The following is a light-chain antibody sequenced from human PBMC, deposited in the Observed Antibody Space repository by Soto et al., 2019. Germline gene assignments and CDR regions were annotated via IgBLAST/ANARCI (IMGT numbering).Light chain of an antibody. Sequence: QSVLTQPPSVSGTPGQRVTISCSGSRSNIGGNAVTWYQQVPGTAPKLLIYANDQRPSGISDRFSGSKSSTSASLAISGLQSGDEADYYCAVWDDNLRGLFGGGTKLTVL. J-gene: IGLJ2*01. CDR1: RSNIGGNA. CDR2: AND. V-gene: IGLV1-44*01. CDR3: AVWDDNLRGL.